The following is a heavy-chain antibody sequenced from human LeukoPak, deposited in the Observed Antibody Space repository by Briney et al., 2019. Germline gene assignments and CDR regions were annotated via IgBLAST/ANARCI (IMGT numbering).Heavy chain of an antibody. J-gene: IGHJ4*02. CDR3: ARPNYFDRSGYYAY. V-gene: IGHV5-51*01. Sequence: GESLKISCAGSGYSFPNYWIGWVRQMPGKGLEWVGIIYPDDSDTRYSPSFQGQVTISADKSISTAYLQWSRLKASDTALYYCARPNYFDRSGYYAYWGQGTLVTVSS. D-gene: IGHD3-22*01. CDR1: GYSFPNYW. CDR2: IYPDDSDT.